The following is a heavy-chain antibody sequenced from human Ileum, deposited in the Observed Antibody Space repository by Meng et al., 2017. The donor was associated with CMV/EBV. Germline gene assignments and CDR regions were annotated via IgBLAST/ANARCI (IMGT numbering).Heavy chain of an antibody. CDR3: AHSSDYYDSSGELDY. Sequence: QITLKESGPTLVKSTQTLTLTCTFSGFSVTTGGVGVGWIRQPPGKALIYCDDYNCYSPSLKSRLTITKDTSNNQVVLIMTNMDPVDTATYYCAHSSDYYDSSGELDYWGQGTLVTVSS. CDR1: GFSVTTGGVG. V-gene: IGHV2-5*02. CDR2: IYCDDYN. J-gene: IGHJ4*02. D-gene: IGHD3-22*01.